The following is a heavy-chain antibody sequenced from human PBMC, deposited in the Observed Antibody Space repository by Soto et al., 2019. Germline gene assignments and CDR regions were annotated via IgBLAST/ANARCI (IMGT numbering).Heavy chain of an antibody. D-gene: IGHD3-9*01. CDR3: AKVGSAGYYRPSYYYYYMDV. J-gene: IGHJ6*03. CDR2: ISGSGGST. Sequence: GVSLRLSCAASGCTFSSYAISWVRQAPGKGLEWVSAISGSGGSTYYADSVKGRFTISRDNSKNTLYLQMNSLRAEDTAVYYCAKVGSAGYYRPSYYYYYMDVWGKGTTVTVSS. V-gene: IGHV3-23*01. CDR1: GCTFSSYA.